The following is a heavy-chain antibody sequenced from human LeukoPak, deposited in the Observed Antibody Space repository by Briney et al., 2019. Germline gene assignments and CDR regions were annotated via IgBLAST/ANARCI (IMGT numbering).Heavy chain of an antibody. CDR3: ARGDGITGTQGRLDY. V-gene: IGHV4-34*01. Sequence: PSETLSLTCAVYGGSLSGYYWSWIRQPPGKGLEWIGEINHSGSTNYNPSLKSRVTISVDTSKNQFSLKLSSVTAADTAVYYCARGDGITGTQGRLDYWGQGTLVTVSS. CDR2: INHSGST. D-gene: IGHD1-20*01. CDR1: GGSLSGYY. J-gene: IGHJ4*02.